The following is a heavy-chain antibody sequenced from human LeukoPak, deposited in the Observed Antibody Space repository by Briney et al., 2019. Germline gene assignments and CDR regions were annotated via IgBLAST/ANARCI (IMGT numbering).Heavy chain of an antibody. J-gene: IGHJ5*02. CDR3: ARSEPKPNWFDP. V-gene: IGHV4-39*01. CDR1: GGSVSSGSYY. CDR2: IYYSGST. Sequence: PSETLSLTCTVSGGSVSSGSYYWSWIRQPPGKGLEWIGSIYYSGSTYYNPSLKSRVTISVDTSKNQFSLKLSSVTAADTAVYYCARSEPKPNWFDPWGQGTLVTVSS.